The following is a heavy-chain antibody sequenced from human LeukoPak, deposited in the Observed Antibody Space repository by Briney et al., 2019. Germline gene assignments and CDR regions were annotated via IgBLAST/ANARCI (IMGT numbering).Heavy chain of an antibody. V-gene: IGHV3-23*01. CDR3: ARDVVLAAATVPFDC. J-gene: IGHJ4*02. CDR2: ISGSRDNT. D-gene: IGHD2-2*01. Sequence: PGGSLRLSCAASGLTLSVYAMSWVRQAPGKGLEWVSGISGSRDNTYYADSVKGRFTISRDNSKNTLYLQMNSLRAEDTAVYYCARDVVLAAATVPFDCWGQGTLVTVSS. CDR1: GLTLSVYA.